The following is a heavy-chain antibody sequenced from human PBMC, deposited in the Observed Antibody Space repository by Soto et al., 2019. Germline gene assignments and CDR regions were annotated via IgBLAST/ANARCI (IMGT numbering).Heavy chain of an antibody. D-gene: IGHD1-26*01. Sequence: EVQLVESGGGLVKPGGSLRLSCAASGFTFSNAWMDWVRQAPGKGLEWVGRIKRKTDDETTDYAAPVKDRFTISRDDSKNTLYLQMNSLKTEDTAVYYCTTWVGKSPSGLQHWGQGTLVTVSS. V-gene: IGHV3-15*07. CDR2: IKRKTDDETT. CDR3: TTWVGKSPSGLQH. J-gene: IGHJ1*01. CDR1: GFTFSNAW.